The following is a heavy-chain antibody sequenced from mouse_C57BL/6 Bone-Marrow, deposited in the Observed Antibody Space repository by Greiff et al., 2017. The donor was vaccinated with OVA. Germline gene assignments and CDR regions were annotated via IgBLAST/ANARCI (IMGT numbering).Heavy chain of an antibody. D-gene: IGHD3-2*01. V-gene: IGHV10-1*01. J-gene: IGHJ2*01. Sequence: EVQLVESGGGLVQPKGSLKLSCAASGFSFNTYAMNWVRQAPGKGLEWVARIRSKSNNYATYYADSVKDRFTISRDDSESMLYLQMNNLKTEDTAMYYCVRHRDIGPYFDYWGQGTTLTVSS. CDR1: GFSFNTYA. CDR2: IRSKSNNYAT. CDR3: VRHRDIGPYFDY.